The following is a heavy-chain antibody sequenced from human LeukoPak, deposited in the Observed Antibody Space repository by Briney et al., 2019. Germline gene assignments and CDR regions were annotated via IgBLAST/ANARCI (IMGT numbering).Heavy chain of an antibody. CDR2: INPYNGNT. D-gene: IGHD6-13*01. CDR1: GYTFTNYG. CDR3: ARVTGSSISSRSLLY. J-gene: IGHJ4*02. V-gene: IGHV1-18*01. Sequence: GASVKVSCKASGYTFTNYGISWLRQAPGQGLEWMGQINPYNGNTNYAQRLQGRVTMTTDTSTSTSYMELRSLTSDDTAVYYCARVTGSSISSRSLLYWGQGTLVTVSS.